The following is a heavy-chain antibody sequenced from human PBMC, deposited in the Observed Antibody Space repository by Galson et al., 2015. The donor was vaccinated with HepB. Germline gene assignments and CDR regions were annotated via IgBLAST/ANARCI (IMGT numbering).Heavy chain of an antibody. CDR3: ARDPPGENAFDI. CDR1: GFTFSSYG. J-gene: IGHJ3*02. CDR2: ISYDGSNK. V-gene: IGHV3-30*03. D-gene: IGHD2-21*01. Sequence: LRLSCAASGFTFSSYGMHWVRQAPGKGLEWVAVISYDGSNKYYADSVKGRFTISRGNSKNTLYLQMNSLRAEDTAVYYCARDPPGENAFDIWGQGTMVTVSS.